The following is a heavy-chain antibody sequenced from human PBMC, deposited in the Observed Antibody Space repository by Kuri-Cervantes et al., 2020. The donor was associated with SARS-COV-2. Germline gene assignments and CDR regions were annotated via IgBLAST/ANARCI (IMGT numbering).Heavy chain of an antibody. D-gene: IGHD4-17*01. CDR1: GASISGFY. CDR3: AKDRRTYGDYYGLDP. J-gene: IGHJ5*02. CDR2: MNISGST. Sequence: ESLKISCTVSGASISGFYWSWIRQPAGKGLEWIGRMNISGSTNYNPALESRITMSIDTSKNKFFLTLMSVTAADTDVYYGAKDRRTYGDYYGLDPWGQGTLVTVSS. V-gene: IGHV4-4*07.